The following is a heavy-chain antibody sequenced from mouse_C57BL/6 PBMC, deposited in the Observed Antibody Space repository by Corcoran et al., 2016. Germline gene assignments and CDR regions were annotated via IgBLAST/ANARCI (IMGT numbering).Heavy chain of an antibody. J-gene: IGHJ4*01. Sequence: EVQLQQSGPELVKPGASVKISCNASGYTFTDYYMNWVKQSHGKSLEWIGDINPNNGGTSYNQKFKGKATLTVDKSSSTAYMELRSLTSEDSAVYYCARQLRLLAMDYWGQGTAVTVSS. CDR2: INPNNGGT. D-gene: IGHD3-2*02. CDR1: GYTFTDYY. V-gene: IGHV1-26*01. CDR3: ARQLRLLAMDY.